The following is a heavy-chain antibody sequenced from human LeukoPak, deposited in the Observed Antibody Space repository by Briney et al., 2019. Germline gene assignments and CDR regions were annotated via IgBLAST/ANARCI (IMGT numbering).Heavy chain of an antibody. D-gene: IGHD2-21*01. V-gene: IGHV4-59*01. CDR3: ARSISDPPYYYYYMDV. J-gene: IGHJ6*03. CDR2: IYYSGST. CDR1: GGSISSYY. Sequence: SETLSLNCAVSGGSISSYYWSWIRQPPGKGLEWIGYIYYSGSTNYNPSLKSRVTISVDTSKNQFSLKLSSVTAADTAVYYCARSISDPPYYYYYMDVWGKGTTVTVSS.